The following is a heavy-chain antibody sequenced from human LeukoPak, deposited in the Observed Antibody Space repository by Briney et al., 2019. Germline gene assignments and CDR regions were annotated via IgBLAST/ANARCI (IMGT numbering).Heavy chain of an antibody. Sequence: PSETLSLTCTVSGGSISGYYWNWIRQPAGKGLEWIGRIYTSGSTNYNPSPKSRVTMSVDTSKNQFSLKLFSVTAADTAVYYCARDLGGYNYGYSFDYWGQGTLVTVSS. CDR2: IYTSGST. CDR1: GGSISGYY. D-gene: IGHD5-18*01. CDR3: ARDLGGYNYGYSFDY. J-gene: IGHJ4*02. V-gene: IGHV4-4*07.